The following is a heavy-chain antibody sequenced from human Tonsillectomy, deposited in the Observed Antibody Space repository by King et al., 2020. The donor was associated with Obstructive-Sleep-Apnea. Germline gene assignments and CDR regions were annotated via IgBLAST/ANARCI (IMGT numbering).Heavy chain of an antibody. D-gene: IGHD4-17*01. CDR2: IYNGGRT. J-gene: IGHJ3*02. CDR3: ARDAGEKDGDYIGAFDM. V-gene: IGHV3-66*01. Sequence: VQLVESGGGLVQPGGSLRLSCAASGFTVSSNYMSWVRQAPGKGLEWVSIIYNGGRTYCADSVKGRFTVSKDNSKNTLYLQMNSLRVEDTAVYYWARDAGEKDGDYIGAFDMWGQGTMVTVSS. CDR1: GFTVSSNY.